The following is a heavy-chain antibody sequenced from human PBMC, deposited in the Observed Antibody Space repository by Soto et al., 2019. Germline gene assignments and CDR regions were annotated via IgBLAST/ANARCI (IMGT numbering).Heavy chain of an antibody. CDR1: GFTFNSYG. D-gene: IGHD2-15*01. V-gene: IGHV3-30*03. CDR3: ARTRRAWSDFHSDSLDV. CDR2: ISYDSTKT. J-gene: IGHJ6*02. Sequence: QVQLVESGGGVVQPGRSLRRSCAASGFTFNSYGMHWVRQGPGNGLEWVAFISYDSTKTYYADSVKGRFTISRDNSNSALYVQMNSLTGEDTYFYYCARTRRAWSDFHSDSLDVWGQGTTVTFSS.